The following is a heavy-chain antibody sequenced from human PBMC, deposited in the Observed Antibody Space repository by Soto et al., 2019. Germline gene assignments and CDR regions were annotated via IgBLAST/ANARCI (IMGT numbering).Heavy chain of an antibody. V-gene: IGHV3-23*01. CDR1: GFTVSSYS. J-gene: IGHJ4*02. Sequence: PGGSLRLSCAASGFTVSSYSMISVRQSRGKGLEWVSVITGSGADTNYADSVKGRFTISRDNSKNTLYLQMNSLRAEDTAVYHCAKKDGGQRPCDSWGQGTLVTVSS. CDR2: ITGSGADT. CDR3: AKKDGGQRPCDS.